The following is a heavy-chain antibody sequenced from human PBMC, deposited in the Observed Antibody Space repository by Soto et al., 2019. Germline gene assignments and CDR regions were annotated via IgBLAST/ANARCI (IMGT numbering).Heavy chain of an antibody. J-gene: IGHJ4*02. CDR2: LNSDGSIT. Sequence: EVQLVESGGGLVQPGVSLRLSCAASGFTFSGYWMHWVRQSPGKGLVWVSRLNSDGSITSYADSVKGRFTISRDNAKNTLYLQMNSLRAEDTAVYFCARGGAYNGGWFSWGPGTLVTVSS. CDR3: ARGGAYNGGWFS. CDR1: GFTFSGYW. D-gene: IGHD6-19*01. V-gene: IGHV3-74*01.